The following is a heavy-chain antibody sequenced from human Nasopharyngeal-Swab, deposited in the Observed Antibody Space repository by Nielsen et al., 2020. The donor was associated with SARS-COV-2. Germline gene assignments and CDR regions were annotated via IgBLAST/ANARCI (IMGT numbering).Heavy chain of an antibody. J-gene: IGHJ4*02. CDR3: ARILTIFGVVASYYFDY. Sequence: SETLSFTCTVSGDSINSHFWSWIRQPPGKGLDWIGYIYYSGSTNYNPSLKSRVTISVDTSKNQFSLKLSSVTAADTAVYYCARILTIFGVVASYYFDYWGQGTLVTVSS. CDR1: GDSINSHF. CDR2: IYYSGST. V-gene: IGHV4-59*11. D-gene: IGHD3-3*01.